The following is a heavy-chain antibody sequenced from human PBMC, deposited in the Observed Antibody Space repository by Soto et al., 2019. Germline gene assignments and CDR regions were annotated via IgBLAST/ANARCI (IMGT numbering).Heavy chain of an antibody. J-gene: IGHJ5*02. CDR2: NDQRGST. CDR3: GGGRETVGRGVMTWFDP. D-gene: IGHD3-10*01. CDR1: GGSFSGYY. V-gene: IGHV4-34*01. Sequence: PSETLSLTCAVYGGSFSGYYWNWLRQPPGEGQERIGKNDQRGSTNYNPSLKSRITMSVDTSRSQFSLKLTSVTAMDTARYKHGGGRETVGRGVMTWFDPWGQGALVTVSS.